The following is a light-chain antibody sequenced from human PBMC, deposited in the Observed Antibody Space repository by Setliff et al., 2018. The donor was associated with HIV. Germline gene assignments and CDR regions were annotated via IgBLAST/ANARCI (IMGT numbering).Light chain of an antibody. CDR1: SSDVGTHNY. CDR3: CSYAGSYSFFV. Sequence: QSALTQPRSVSGSPGQSVTISCTGTSSDVGTHNYVSWYQQHPGKAPKLMIFEVSKRPSGVPDRFSGSKSGNTASLTISGLQAEDEADYYCCSYAGSYSFFVFGSGTKVTVL. J-gene: IGLJ1*01. V-gene: IGLV2-11*01. CDR2: EVS.